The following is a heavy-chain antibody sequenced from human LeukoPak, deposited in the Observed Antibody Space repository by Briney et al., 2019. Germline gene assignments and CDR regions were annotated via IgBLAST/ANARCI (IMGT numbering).Heavy chain of an antibody. CDR2: IKQDGSEK. CDR3: AKHGGIYYAFDI. V-gene: IGHV3-7*03. J-gene: IGHJ3*02. Sequence: PGGSLRLSCAASGFTFSSYWMSWVRQAPGKGLEWVANIKQDGSEKYYVDSVKGRFTISRDNAKNSLYLQMNSLRAVDTAVYYCAKHGGIYYAFDIWGQGTMVTVSS. D-gene: IGHD1-26*01. CDR1: GFTFSSYW.